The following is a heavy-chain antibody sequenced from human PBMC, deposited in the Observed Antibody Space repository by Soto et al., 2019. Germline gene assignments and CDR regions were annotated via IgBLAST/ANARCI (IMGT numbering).Heavy chain of an antibody. Sequence: EVQLVESGGGLIQPGGSLRLSCTASGLTVSSNSMSWVRQAPGKGLEWVSVFYSGGSTYYADSVKGRFTVSRDNSKNTLYLQMNSLRVEDTAVYFCARDRQYGPLDYWGQGTLVTVSS. V-gene: IGHV3-53*01. CDR2: FYSGGST. J-gene: IGHJ4*02. D-gene: IGHD2-8*01. CDR1: GLTVSSNS. CDR3: ARDRQYGPLDY.